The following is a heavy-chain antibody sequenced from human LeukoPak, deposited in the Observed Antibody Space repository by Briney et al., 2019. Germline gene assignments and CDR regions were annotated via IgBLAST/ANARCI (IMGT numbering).Heavy chain of an antibody. CDR1: GGSFSGYY. V-gene: IGHV4-34*01. CDR3: ARGSWQWLRSRYFDY. J-gene: IGHJ4*02. Sequence: SETLSLTCAVCGGSFSGYYWSWIRQPPGKGLEWIGEINHSGSTNYNPSLKSRVTISVDTSKNQFSLKLSSVTAADTAVYYCARGSWQWLRSRYFDYWGQGTLVTVSS. D-gene: IGHD6-19*01. CDR2: INHSGST.